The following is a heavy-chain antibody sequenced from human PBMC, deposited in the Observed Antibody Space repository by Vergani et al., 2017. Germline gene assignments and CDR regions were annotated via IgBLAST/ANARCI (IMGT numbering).Heavy chain of an antibody. Sequence: QVQLVQSGAEVKKPGASVKVSCKASGYTFTSYYMHWVRQAPGQGLEWMGGIIPIFGTANYAQKFQGRVTITADESTSTAYMELSSLRSEDTAVYYCARDERDYYDSSGYYYYLYWGQGTLVTVSS. D-gene: IGHD3-22*01. CDR3: ARDERDYYDSSGYYYYLY. CDR2: IIPIFGTA. V-gene: IGHV1-69*01. J-gene: IGHJ4*02. CDR1: GYTFTSYY.